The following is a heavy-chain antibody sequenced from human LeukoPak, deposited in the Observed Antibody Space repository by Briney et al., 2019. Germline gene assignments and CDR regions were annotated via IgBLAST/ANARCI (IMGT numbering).Heavy chain of an antibody. D-gene: IGHD2-21*01. V-gene: IGHV1-2*02. CDR1: GYTFTGYY. Sequence: ASVKVSCKASGYTFTGYYMHWVRQAPGQGLEWMGWMNPNSGGTNYAQKFQGRVTMTRDTSISTAYMELSRLRSDDTAVYYCARDLAYCGGDCYSYYYYYYMDVWGKGTTVTVSS. CDR3: ARDLAYCGGDCYSYYYYYYMDV. J-gene: IGHJ6*03. CDR2: MNPNSGGT.